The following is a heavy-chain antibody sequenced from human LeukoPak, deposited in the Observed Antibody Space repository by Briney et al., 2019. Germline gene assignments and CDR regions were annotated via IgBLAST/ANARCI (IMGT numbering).Heavy chain of an antibody. CDR2: IYYSGST. CDR3: ASQPEVMVYAIPFDY. J-gene: IGHJ4*02. V-gene: IGHV4-39*01. D-gene: IGHD2-8*01. Sequence: SETLSLTCTVSGGSISSGGYYWGWIRQPPGKGLEWIGSIYYSGSTYYNPSLKSRVTISVDTSKNQFSLKLSSVTAADTAVYYCASQPEVMVYAIPFDYWGQGTLVTVSS. CDR1: GGSISSGGYY.